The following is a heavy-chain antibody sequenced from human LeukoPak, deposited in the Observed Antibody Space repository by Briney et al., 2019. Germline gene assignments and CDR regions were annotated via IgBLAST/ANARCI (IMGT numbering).Heavy chain of an antibody. CDR3: VREGFYFFDL. Sequence: GGSLRLSCAASGFTFSSYEMNWVRQAPGKGLEWVSYISSSGSTIYYADSVKGRFTISRDNAKDSVYLQMNSLRAEDSATYYCVREGFYFFDLWGQGTLVTVSS. CDR1: GFTFSSYE. CDR2: ISSSGSTI. J-gene: IGHJ4*01. V-gene: IGHV3-48*03.